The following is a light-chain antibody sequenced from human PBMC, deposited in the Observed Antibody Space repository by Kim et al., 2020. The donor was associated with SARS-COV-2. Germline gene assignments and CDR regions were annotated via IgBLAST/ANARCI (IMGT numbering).Light chain of an antibody. CDR3: SSFTTSDAWV. CDR1: SSDIGAYNY. V-gene: IGLV2-14*04. J-gene: IGLJ3*02. Sequence: QSITISCTGTSSDIGAYNYVSWCQQHPGKAPKLWIFHVSKRPSGVSSRFSGSKSANTASLTISGLQAEDEADYYCSSFTTSDAWVFGGGTKVTVL. CDR2: HVS.